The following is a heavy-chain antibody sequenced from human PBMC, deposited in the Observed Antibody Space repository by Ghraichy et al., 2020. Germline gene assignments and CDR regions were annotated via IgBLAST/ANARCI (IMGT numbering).Heavy chain of an antibody. V-gene: IGHV3-74*01. D-gene: IGHD3-3*01. CDR2: INSDGSST. CDR3: AREHYDFWSGYPHYYYYYMDV. J-gene: IGHJ6*03. Sequence: GGSLRLSCAASGFTFSSYWMHWVRQAPGKGLVWVSRINSDGSSTSYADSVKGRFTISRDNAKNTLYLQMNSLRAEDTAVYYCAREHYDFWSGYPHYYYYYMDVWGKGTTVTVSS. CDR1: GFTFSSYW.